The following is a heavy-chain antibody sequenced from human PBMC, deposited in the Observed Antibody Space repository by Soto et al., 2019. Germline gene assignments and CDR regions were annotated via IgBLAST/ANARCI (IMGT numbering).Heavy chain of an antibody. Sequence: VQLVESGGGVVQPGRSLRLSCAASGFTFGTYAMHWVRQAPGKGLEWVAVISYDGSNKYYAHSVKGRFTISRDNSKNTLSLQMNSLRADDTAVYYCASSLEDYWGQGTLVIVSS. J-gene: IGHJ4*02. CDR2: ISYDGSNK. CDR1: GFTFGTYA. D-gene: IGHD3-3*01. CDR3: ASSLEDY. V-gene: IGHV3-30-3*01.